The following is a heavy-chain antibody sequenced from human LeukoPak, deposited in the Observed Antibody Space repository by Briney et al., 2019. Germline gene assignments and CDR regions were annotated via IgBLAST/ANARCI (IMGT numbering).Heavy chain of an antibody. CDR3: ARDYIAAAGIDY. Sequence: ASVKVSCKASGYTFTGYYMHWVRQAPGQGLEWMGWINPNSGGTNYAQKLQGRVTMTRDTSISTAYMELSRLRSDDTAVYYCARDYIAAAGIDYWGQGTLVTVSS. CDR2: INPNSGGT. D-gene: IGHD6-13*01. V-gene: IGHV1-2*02. J-gene: IGHJ4*02. CDR1: GYTFTGYY.